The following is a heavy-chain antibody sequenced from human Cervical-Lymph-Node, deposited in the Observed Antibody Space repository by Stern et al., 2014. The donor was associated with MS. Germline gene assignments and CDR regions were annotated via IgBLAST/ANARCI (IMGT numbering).Heavy chain of an antibody. J-gene: IGHJ4*02. CDR1: GFTFDDYA. V-gene: IGHV3-9*01. D-gene: IGHD3-3*01. CDR2: ITWNSVSV. Sequence: EVQLGESGGGLVQPGRSLRLSCAASGFTFDDYAMHWVRQAPGKGLEWVSGITWNSVSVGYADSVKGRFTISRDNAKNSLYLQMNSLRGDDTALYYCAKGSGGSGYYPVALDYWGQGTLVTVSS. CDR3: AKGSGGSGYYPVALDY.